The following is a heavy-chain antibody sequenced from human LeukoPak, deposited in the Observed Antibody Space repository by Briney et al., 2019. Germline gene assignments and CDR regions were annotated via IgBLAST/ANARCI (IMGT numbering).Heavy chain of an antibody. V-gene: IGHV4-39*01. CDR3: ARHWSWYVDY. J-gene: IGHJ4*02. Sequence: KSGGSLRLSCAASGFTFSSYGMHWVRQPPGKGLEWIGSIYYSGSPYYNPSLKSRVTISVDTSKNQLSLRLSSVTAADTAVYYCARHWSWYVDYWGQGTLVTVSS. CDR1: GFTFSSYG. D-gene: IGHD6-13*01. CDR2: IYYSGSP.